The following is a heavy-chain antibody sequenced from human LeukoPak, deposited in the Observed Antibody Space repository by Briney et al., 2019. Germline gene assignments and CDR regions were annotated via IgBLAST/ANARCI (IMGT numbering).Heavy chain of an antibody. D-gene: IGHD3-10*01. J-gene: IGHJ5*02. V-gene: IGHV5-10-1*01. CDR3: ARGGSGSYYGYNWFDP. CDR1: GYSFTSYW. Sequence: GESLKISCKGSGYSFTSYWISWVRQMPGKGLEWMGRIDPSDSYTNYSPSFQGHVTISADKSISTAYLQWSSLKASDTAMYYCARGGSGSYYGYNWFDPWGQGTLVTVSS. CDR2: IDPSDSYT.